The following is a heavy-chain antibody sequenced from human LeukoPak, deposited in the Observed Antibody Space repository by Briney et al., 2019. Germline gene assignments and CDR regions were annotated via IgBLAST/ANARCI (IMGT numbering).Heavy chain of an antibody. CDR2: ISWNSGSI. CDR1: GFTFDDYA. CDR3: AKGGSS. J-gene: IGHJ3*01. V-gene: IGHV3-9*01. Sequence: GGSLRLSCAASGFTFDDYAMHWVRQAPGKGLEWVSGISWNSGSIGYADSVKGRFTISRDNAKNSLYLQMNSLRAEDTALYYCAKGGSSWGQGTMVTVSS. D-gene: IGHD6-13*01.